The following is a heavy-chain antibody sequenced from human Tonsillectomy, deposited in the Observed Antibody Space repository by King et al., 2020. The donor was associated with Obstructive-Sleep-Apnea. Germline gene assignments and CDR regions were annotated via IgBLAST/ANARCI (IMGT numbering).Heavy chain of an antibody. V-gene: IGHV3-11*01. J-gene: IGHJ4*02. CDR3: ARHMVRGANNY. CDR2: ISRSGNTI. D-gene: IGHD3-10*01. CDR1: GFTFMDYY. Sequence: VQLVESGGGLVKPGGSLRLSCAASGFTFMDYYMSWIRQAPGKGLEWVSYISRSGNTIYYADSVQGRFTLSGDNAKNSLYLQMNSLRAEDTAVYYCARHMVRGANNYWGQGTLVTVSS.